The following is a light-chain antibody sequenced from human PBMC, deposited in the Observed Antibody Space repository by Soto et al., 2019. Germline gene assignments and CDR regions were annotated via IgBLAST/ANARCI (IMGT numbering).Light chain of an antibody. V-gene: IGKV3-15*01. CDR3: QQYKTWPLGT. CDR2: GAS. J-gene: IGKJ1*01. Sequence: IVMSQTTATLALSAGEHAIPSCRASQSVSSNLAWYQQKPGQAPRLLIYGASTRATGIPARFSGSGSGTEFTLTISILQSEDFAVYYCQQYKTWPLGTSGQGPKAAIK. CDR1: QSVSSN.